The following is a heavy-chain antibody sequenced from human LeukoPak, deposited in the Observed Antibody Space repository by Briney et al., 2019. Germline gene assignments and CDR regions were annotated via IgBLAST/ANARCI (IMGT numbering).Heavy chain of an antibody. J-gene: IGHJ5*02. Sequence: PSETLSLTCTVSGGSISSSSYYRGWIRQPPGKGLEWIGSIYYSGSTYYNPSLKSRVTISVDTSKNQFSLKLSSVTAADTAVYYCARDRHYYDSSGLYNWFDPWGQGTLVTVSS. CDR1: GGSISSSSYY. V-gene: IGHV4-39*07. CDR3: ARDRHYYDSSGLYNWFDP. D-gene: IGHD3-22*01. CDR2: IYYSGST.